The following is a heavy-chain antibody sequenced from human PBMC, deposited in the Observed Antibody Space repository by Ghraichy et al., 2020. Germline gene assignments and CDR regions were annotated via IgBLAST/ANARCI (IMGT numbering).Heavy chain of an antibody. CDR2: IHYSGST. CDR1: GAPISYKY. Sequence: SETLSLTCTVSGAPISYKYWNWVRQPPGKGLEWIGYIHYSGSTNYKSSLKSRVTISVDTSKNQFSLRLTSVTAADTAVYYCARSSGSSVYYYYAMDLWGQGTTVTVSS. D-gene: IGHD1-26*01. CDR3: ARSSGSSVYYYYAMDL. V-gene: IGHV4-59*01. J-gene: IGHJ6*02.